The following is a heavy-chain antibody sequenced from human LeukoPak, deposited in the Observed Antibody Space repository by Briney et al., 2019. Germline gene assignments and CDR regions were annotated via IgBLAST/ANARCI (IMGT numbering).Heavy chain of an antibody. J-gene: IGHJ3*02. CDR1: GFTFTSYW. V-gene: IGHV3-74*01. CDR2: VHNDGTTT. CDR3: ARGGVGSFDI. D-gene: IGHD2-8*02. Sequence: GTSLRLSCAASGFTFTSYWIHWVRQAPGKGLVWVSRVHNDGTTTGYADSVKGRFAISRDNAKNTVYLQMNSLRAEDTAVYYCARGGVGSFDIWGQGTMVTVSS.